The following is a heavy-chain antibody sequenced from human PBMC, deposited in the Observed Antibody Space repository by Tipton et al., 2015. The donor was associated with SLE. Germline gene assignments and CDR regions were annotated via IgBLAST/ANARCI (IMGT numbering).Heavy chain of an antibody. D-gene: IGHD7-27*01. CDR2: IYYSGST. V-gene: IGHV4-59*01. CDR1: GGSISSYY. CDR3: ARSLTGDGYYGLDV. Sequence: TLSLTCTVSGGSISSYYWSWIRQPPGKGLEWIGYIYYSGSTNYNPSLKSRVTISVDTSKNQFSLKLSSVTAADTAVYYCARSLTGDGYYGLDVWGQGTTVTVSS. J-gene: IGHJ6*02.